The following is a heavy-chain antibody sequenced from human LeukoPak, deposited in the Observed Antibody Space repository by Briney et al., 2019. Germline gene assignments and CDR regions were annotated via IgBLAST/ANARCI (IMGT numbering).Heavy chain of an antibody. Sequence: GGSLRLSCAASGFTVSSTYMSWVRQAPGKGLEWVSVFYSGDTTYYANSVEGRFTISRDSSKNMLYLQMNSLRAEDTAVYYCARRPLTGYYEFWGQGTLVTVSS. D-gene: IGHD3-9*01. J-gene: IGHJ4*02. CDR3: ARRPLTGYYEF. CDR1: GFTVSSTY. CDR2: FYSGDTT. V-gene: IGHV3-66*01.